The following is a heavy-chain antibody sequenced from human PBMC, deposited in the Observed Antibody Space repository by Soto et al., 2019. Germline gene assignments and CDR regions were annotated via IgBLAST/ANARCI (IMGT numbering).Heavy chain of an antibody. V-gene: IGHV3-7*01. J-gene: IGHJ6*02. D-gene: IGHD1-26*01. CDR2: IKQDGSEK. CDR1: GFTFSSYW. Sequence: PGGSLRLSCAASGFTFSSYWMSWVRQAPGKGLEWVANIKQDGSEKYYVDSVKGRFTISRDNAKNSLYLQMNSLRAEDTAVYYCARDGALLGYYYYYGMDVWGQGTTVTVSS. CDR3: ARDGALLGYYYYYGMDV.